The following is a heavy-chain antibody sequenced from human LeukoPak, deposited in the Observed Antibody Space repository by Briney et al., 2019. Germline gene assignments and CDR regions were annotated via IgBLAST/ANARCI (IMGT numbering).Heavy chain of an antibody. CDR3: ARDAMSRTADY. Sequence: GGSLRLSCAASGFTFSSYWMSWVRQAPGKGLEWVGNIKQDGSETYFVDSVEGRFTISRDNAKNSLYLQMNNLRAEGTAVYYCARDAMSRTADYWGQGTLVTVSS. J-gene: IGHJ4*02. D-gene: IGHD2-2*01. CDR1: GFTFSSYW. V-gene: IGHV3-7*01. CDR2: IKQDGSET.